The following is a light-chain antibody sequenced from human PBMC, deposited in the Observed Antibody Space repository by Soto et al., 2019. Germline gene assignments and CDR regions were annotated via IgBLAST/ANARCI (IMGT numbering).Light chain of an antibody. J-gene: IGKJ2*01. CDR3: QQLNSYPRNT. Sequence: DIQLTQSPSFLSASVGDRVTITCRASQGISSYLAWYQQKPGKAPKLLIYAASTLQSGVPSRFSGSGSGTEFTLTISSLQPEDFATYYGQQLNSYPRNTFGQGTKLEIK. CDR1: QGISSY. V-gene: IGKV1-9*01. CDR2: AAS.